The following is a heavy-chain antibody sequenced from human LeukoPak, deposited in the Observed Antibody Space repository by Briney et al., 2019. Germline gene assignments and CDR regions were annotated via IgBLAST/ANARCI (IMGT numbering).Heavy chain of an antibody. CDR3: ARVGTIFGVVISNWFDP. CDR2: IYTTGST. D-gene: IGHD3-3*01. CDR1: GVSISSGSYY. J-gene: IGHJ5*02. Sequence: SQTLSLTCTVSGVSISSGSYYWTWIRQPAGKGLEWIGRIYTTGSTNYNPSLKSRVTISVDTSKNQFSLKLSSVTAADTAVYYCARVGTIFGVVISNWFDPWGQGTLVTVSS. V-gene: IGHV4-61*02.